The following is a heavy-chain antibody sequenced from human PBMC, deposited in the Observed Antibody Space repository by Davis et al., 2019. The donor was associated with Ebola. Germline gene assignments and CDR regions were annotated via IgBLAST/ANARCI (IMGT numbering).Heavy chain of an antibody. D-gene: IGHD4-23*01. V-gene: IGHV1-2*02. CDR2: INPNSGGT. J-gene: IGHJ2*01. CDR1: GYTFTGYY. Sequence: AASVKVSCKASGYTFTGYYMHWVRQAPGQGLEWMGWINPNSGGTNYAQKFQGRVTITADKSTSTAYMELSSLRSEDTAVYYCARTGVTTVVIGDWYFDLWGRGTLVTVSS. CDR3: ARTGVTTVVIGDWYFDL.